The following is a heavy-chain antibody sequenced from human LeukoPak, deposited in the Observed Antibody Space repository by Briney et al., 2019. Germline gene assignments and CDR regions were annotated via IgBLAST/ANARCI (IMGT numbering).Heavy chain of an antibody. CDR2: INPNSGGT. CDR1: GYTFTGYY. J-gene: IGHJ4*02. V-gene: IGHV1-2*02. Sequence: ASVKVSCKASGYTFTGYYMHWVRQAPGQGLEWMGWINPNSGGTNYAQKFQGRVTMTRDTSISTAYMELSRLRSDDTAVYYCARGFAMYCSGGSCYSGDYWGQGTLVTVSS. D-gene: IGHD2-15*01. CDR3: ARGFAMYCSGGSCYSGDY.